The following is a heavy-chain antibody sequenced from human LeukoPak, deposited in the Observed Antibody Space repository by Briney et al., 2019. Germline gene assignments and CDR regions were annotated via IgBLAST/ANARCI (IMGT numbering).Heavy chain of an antibody. CDR1: GGSISRSNYY. V-gene: IGHV4-39*01. D-gene: IGHD2-15*01. CDR3: ARLERSPGHHCSGGTCQGND. CDR2: AYHSEST. Sequence: KPSETLSLTCTVSGGSISRSNYYWGWIRQPPGKGLEWIGSAYHSESTSYNPSLKSRVTISLDTSENQFSLKLTSVTAADTAVYYCARLERSPGHHCSGGTCQGNDWGQGTLVTVSS. J-gene: IGHJ4*02.